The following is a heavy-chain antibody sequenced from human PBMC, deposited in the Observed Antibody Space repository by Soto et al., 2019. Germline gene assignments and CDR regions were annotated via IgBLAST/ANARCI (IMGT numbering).Heavy chain of an antibody. CDR1: GFTFSTYS. J-gene: IGHJ4*02. CDR3: ARERGSCTSSSCFGSPDY. V-gene: IGHV3-21*01. Sequence: EVQLVESGGGLVKPGGSLRLSCAASGFTFSTYSMNWVRQAPGKGLEWVSSISSSSYYIYYADSVKGRFTISRDNAKNSLFLQMNSLRSEDTAVYYCARERGSCTSSSCFGSPDYWGQGTLVTFSS. D-gene: IGHD2-2*01. CDR2: ISSSSYYI.